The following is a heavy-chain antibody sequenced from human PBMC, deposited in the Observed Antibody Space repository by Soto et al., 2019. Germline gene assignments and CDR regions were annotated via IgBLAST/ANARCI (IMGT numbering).Heavy chain of an antibody. J-gene: IGHJ4*02. D-gene: IGHD3-9*01. CDR3: ARDSPYYDILTGYSEPDY. CDR1: GFTFSSYS. V-gene: IGHV3-21*01. CDR2: ISSSSSYI. Sequence: GGSLRLSCAASGFTFSSYSMNWVRQAPGKGLEWVSSISSSSSYIYYADSVKGRFTISRDNAKNSLYLQMNSLRAEDTAVYYCARDSPYYDILTGYSEPDYWGQGTLVTVYS.